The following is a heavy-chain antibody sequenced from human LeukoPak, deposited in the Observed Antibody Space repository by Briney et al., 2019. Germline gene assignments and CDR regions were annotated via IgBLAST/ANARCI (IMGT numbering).Heavy chain of an antibody. Sequence: GGSLRLSCVASGFTFSDYYMSWIRQAPGKGLEWVSYISSSGSTIYYADSVKGRFTISRDNAKNSLYLQMNSLRAEDTAVYYCARAIGYCSGGSCLFDYWGQGTLVTVSS. J-gene: IGHJ4*02. V-gene: IGHV3-11*01. CDR1: GFTFSDYY. CDR3: ARAIGYCSGGSCLFDY. D-gene: IGHD2-15*01. CDR2: ISSSGSTI.